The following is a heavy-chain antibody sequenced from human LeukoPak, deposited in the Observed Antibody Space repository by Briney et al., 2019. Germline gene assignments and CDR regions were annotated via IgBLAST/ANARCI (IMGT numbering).Heavy chain of an antibody. Sequence: GGSLRLSCAASGFTFSSYGMHWVRQAPGRGLEYVALISYDGNDKYYADSVKGRFSISRDNSKNTLYLQMNSLRAEDTAVYYCAKDRSIAARPTYFDYWGQGTLVTVSS. CDR1: GFTFSSYG. CDR3: AKDRSIAARPTYFDY. CDR2: ISYDGNDK. D-gene: IGHD6-6*01. V-gene: IGHV3-30*18. J-gene: IGHJ4*02.